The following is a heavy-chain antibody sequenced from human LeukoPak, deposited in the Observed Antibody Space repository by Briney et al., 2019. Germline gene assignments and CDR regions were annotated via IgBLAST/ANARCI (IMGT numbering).Heavy chain of an antibody. D-gene: IGHD2-8*01. V-gene: IGHV1-24*01. J-gene: IGHJ4*02. CDR2: FDPEDGET. Sequence: ASVKVSCKVSGYTLTELSMHWVRQAPGKGLEWMGGFDPEDGETIYAQKFQGRVTMTEDTSTDTAYMELSSLRSDDTAVYYCARGVGCTNGVCYTRPYFDYWGQGTLVTVSS. CDR3: ARGVGCTNGVCYTRPYFDY. CDR1: GYTLTELS.